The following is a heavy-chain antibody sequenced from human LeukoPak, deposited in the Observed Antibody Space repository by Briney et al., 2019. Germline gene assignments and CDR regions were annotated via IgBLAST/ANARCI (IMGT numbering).Heavy chain of an antibody. CDR1: GYTFTDYY. CDR2: INPNSGGT. J-gene: IGHJ4*02. CDR3: ATSRDRIAAAGRDEFDY. Sequence: ASVKVSCKASGYTFTDYYIHWVRQAPGQGLEWMGRINPNSGGTNYAQKFQDRVTMTRDTSISTAYMELSRLSSDDTAVYYCATSRDRIAAAGRDEFDYWGLGTLVTVSS. V-gene: IGHV1-2*06. D-gene: IGHD6-13*01.